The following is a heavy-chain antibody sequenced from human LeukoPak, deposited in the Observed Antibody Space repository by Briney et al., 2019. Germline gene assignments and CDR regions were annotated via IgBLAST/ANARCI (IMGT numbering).Heavy chain of an antibody. Sequence: PSETLSLTCTVSGGSISSYYWSWIRQPPGKGLEWIGYIYYSGSTNYNPSLKSRVTTSVDTSKNQFSLKLSSVTAADTAVYYCARDGYSYGFYYYGMDVWGQGTTVTVSS. CDR1: GGSISSYY. V-gene: IGHV4-59*12. CDR3: ARDGYSYGFYYYGMDV. CDR2: IYYSGST. J-gene: IGHJ6*02. D-gene: IGHD5-18*01.